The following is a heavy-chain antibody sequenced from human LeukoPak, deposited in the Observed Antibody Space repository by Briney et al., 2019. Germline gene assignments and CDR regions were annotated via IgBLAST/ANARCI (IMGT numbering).Heavy chain of an antibody. CDR3: XKDAARXXXXTSCXMXXY. CDR1: GFTFSSYA. CDR2: ISGSGGST. J-gene: IGHJ4*01. D-gene: IGHD2-2*01. Sequence: PGGSLRLSCAASGFTFSSYAMSWVRQAPGKGLEWVSAISGSGGSTYYAGSVKGRFTISRGNSKNTLHLQMDSLRADETAGYFVXKDAARXXXXTSCXMXXYXGXGTLVTVSS. V-gene: IGHV3-23*01.